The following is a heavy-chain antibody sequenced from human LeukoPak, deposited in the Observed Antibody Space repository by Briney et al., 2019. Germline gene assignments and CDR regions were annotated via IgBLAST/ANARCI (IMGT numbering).Heavy chain of an antibody. J-gene: IGHJ5*02. D-gene: IGHD6-19*01. CDR1: SGSCSSYY. CDR2: ISVGGSI. V-gene: IGHV4-4*07. CDR3: ARGIAVTSTLGFDP. Sequence: SETLSLTCTVSSGSCSSYYWSWLRQPAGKGLEWIGRISVGGSIDYNPYLKSRVSMSIDTCKNQLSLTLKSVTAADTAVYYCARGIAVTSTLGFDPWGQGTLVTVSS.